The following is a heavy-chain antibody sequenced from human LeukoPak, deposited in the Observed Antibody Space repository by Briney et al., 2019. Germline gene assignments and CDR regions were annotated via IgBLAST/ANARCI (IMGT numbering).Heavy chain of an antibody. CDR2: INQDGSDK. D-gene: IGHD3-16*01. CDR1: GFTFSSFW. Sequence: SGGSLRLSCAASGFTFSSFWMTWVRQAPGKGLEWVANINQDGSDKYSVDSVKGRFTISRDNAKNSLYLQMNSLRAEDTAVYYCAKGLLDYVWGSRPDYWGQGTLVTVSS. J-gene: IGHJ4*02. CDR3: AKGLLDYVWGSRPDY. V-gene: IGHV3-7*03.